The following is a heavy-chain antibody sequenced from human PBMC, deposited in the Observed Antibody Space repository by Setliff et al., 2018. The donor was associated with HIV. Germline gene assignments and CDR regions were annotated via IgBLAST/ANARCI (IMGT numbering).Heavy chain of an antibody. CDR2: IIPIFNTA. D-gene: IGHD2-15*01. V-gene: IGHV1-69*13. CDR1: GGTFSSYS. Sequence: SVKVSCKASGGTFSSYSITWVRQAPGQGLEWMGGIIPIFNTANYAQKFQGRVTITADESTSTAYMELSSLGSEDTAVYYCARGSGGYCSGGSCYFGFGLDLWGQGTTVTVSS. J-gene: IGHJ6*02. CDR3: ARGSGGYCSGGSCYFGFGLDL.